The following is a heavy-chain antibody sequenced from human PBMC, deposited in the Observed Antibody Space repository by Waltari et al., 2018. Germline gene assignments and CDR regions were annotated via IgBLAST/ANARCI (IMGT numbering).Heavy chain of an antibody. CDR1: GFTFSSYW. Sequence: EVQLVESGGGLVQPGGSLRLSCAASGFTFSSYWMIWVRQAPGKGLEWVANIKQDGSEKYYVDSVKGRFTISRDNAKNSLYLQMNSLRAEDTAVYYCARDRQDPPYYYYGMDVWGQGTTVTVSS. J-gene: IGHJ6*02. CDR2: IKQDGSEK. CDR3: ARDRQDPPYYYYGMDV. V-gene: IGHV3-7*01.